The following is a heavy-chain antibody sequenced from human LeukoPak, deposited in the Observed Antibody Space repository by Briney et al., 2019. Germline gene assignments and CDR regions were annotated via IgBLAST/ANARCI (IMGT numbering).Heavy chain of an antibody. CDR1: GGSISTDNW. CDR3: ATRNYYDSTGYYNY. D-gene: IGHD3-22*01. J-gene: IGHJ4*02. CDR2: VYHRGST. Sequence: PSGTLSLTCAVSGGSISTDNWWTWVRQPPGKGLEWIGEVYHRGSTNYNPSLKSRVTISVDKSKNQFSLKLTSVTAADTALYYCATRNYYDSTGYYNYWGQGTLVTVS. V-gene: IGHV4-4*02.